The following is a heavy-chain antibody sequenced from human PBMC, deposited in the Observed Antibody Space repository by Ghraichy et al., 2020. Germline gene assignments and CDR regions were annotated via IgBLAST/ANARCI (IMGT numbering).Heavy chain of an antibody. CDR3: AHKGATGGWFGEEEYYFDY. CDR2: IYWNDDK. Sequence: SGPTLVKPTQTLTLTCTFSGFSLSTSGVGVGWIRQPPGKALEWLALIYWNDDKRYSPSLKTRLNLTKDTSKNQVVLTMTNMDPVDTATYYCAHKGATGGWFGEEEYYFDYWGQGTLVTVSS. CDR1: GFSLSTSGVG. D-gene: IGHD3-10*01. V-gene: IGHV2-5*01. J-gene: IGHJ4*02.